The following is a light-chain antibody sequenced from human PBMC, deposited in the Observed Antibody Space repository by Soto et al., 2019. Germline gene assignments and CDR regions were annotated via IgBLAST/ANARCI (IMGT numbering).Light chain of an antibody. CDR2: KVS. V-gene: IGKV2-30*01. CDR3: MQFTHWPWP. J-gene: IGKJ1*01. CDR1: DSLVYSDGSTY. Sequence: DVVMTQSPRSLPFTVGRRASISCSSIDSLVYSDGSTYLNWFQQRPGQSPRRLIYKVSNRDSGVPDRFSGSGSGTDFTLKISRVEAEDVGLYYCMQFTHWPWPFGQGTKVDNK.